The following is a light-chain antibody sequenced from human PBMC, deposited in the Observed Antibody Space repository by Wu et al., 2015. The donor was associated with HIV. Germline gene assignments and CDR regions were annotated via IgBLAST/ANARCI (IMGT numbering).Light chain of an antibody. Sequence: DVQMTQSPSTLSASVGDRVTTTCRASQTISNWLAWYQQKPGKAPKLLIFKASNLESGVPSRFSGSGSGTEFTLSISSLQPDDFATYYCQQYNSYSRSFGQGTTLEIK. CDR3: QQYNSYSRS. J-gene: IGKJ2*03. V-gene: IGKV1-5*03. CDR2: KAS. CDR1: QTISNW.